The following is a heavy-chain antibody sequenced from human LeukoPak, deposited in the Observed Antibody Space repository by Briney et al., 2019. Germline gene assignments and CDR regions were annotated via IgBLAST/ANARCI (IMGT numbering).Heavy chain of an antibody. J-gene: IGHJ4*02. CDR1: GYTFTGYF. CDR3: ARGSYSGYDIDY. Sequence: ASVKVSCKASGYTFTGYFMHWVRQAPGHGLEWMGRIIPNSGGSNFAQNFQGRVTMTRDTSISTAYMELSRLRSDDTAVYYCARGSYSGYDIDYWGQGTLVTVSS. V-gene: IGHV1-2*06. CDR2: IIPNSGGS. D-gene: IGHD5-12*01.